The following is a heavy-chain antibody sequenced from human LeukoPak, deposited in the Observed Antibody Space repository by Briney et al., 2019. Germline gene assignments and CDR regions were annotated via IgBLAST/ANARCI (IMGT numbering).Heavy chain of an antibody. J-gene: IGHJ4*02. CDR2: ISWNGGST. Sequence: PGGSLRLSCAASGFTFDDYGMSWVRQAPGKGLEWVSGISWNGGSTGYADSVKGRFTISRDSAKNSLYLQMNTLRAEDTAFYDCARDYCGGDCYPFDYWGQGTLVTVSS. D-gene: IGHD2-21*02. CDR1: GFTFDDYG. CDR3: ARDYCGGDCYPFDY. V-gene: IGHV3-20*01.